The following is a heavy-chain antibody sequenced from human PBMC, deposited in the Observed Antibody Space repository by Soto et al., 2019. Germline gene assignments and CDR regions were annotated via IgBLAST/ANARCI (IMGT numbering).Heavy chain of an antibody. CDR2: TIPILGIA. CDR3: ARDIESMVRVFPSDYYYYGLDF. CDR1: GYTFTNYG. Sequence: SVKVSCKASGYTFTNYGISWVRQAPGQGLEWMGRTIPILGIANYAQKFQGRVTITADKSTSTAYMELSSLRSEDTAVYYCARDIESMVRVFPSDYYYYGLDFWGQGTTVTVSS. D-gene: IGHD3-10*01. V-gene: IGHV1-69*04. J-gene: IGHJ6*02.